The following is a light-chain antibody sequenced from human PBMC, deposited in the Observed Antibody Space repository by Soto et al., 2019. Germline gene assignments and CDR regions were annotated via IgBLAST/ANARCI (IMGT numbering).Light chain of an antibody. CDR2: DVS. V-gene: IGKV1-5*01. Sequence: DIQMTQSPSTLSASVGDRVTITCRPSQNISTWLAWYQQKSGKAPKLLIYDVSNVESGEPSRFSGSGSGTEFSLTIRGVQPDDFATYYCQQYASYRTCGQGTPVEVK. CDR3: QQYASYRT. J-gene: IGKJ1*01. CDR1: QNISTW.